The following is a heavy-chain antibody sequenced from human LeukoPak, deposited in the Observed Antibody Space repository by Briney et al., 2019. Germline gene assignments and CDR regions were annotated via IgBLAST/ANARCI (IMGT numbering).Heavy chain of an antibody. D-gene: IGHD4-11*01. V-gene: IGHV3-21*01. CDR1: GFTFSSYW. Sequence: GGSLRLSCAASGFTFSSYWMSWVRQAPGKGLEWVSSISSSSSYIYYADSVKGRFTISRDNAKNSLYLQMNSLRAEDTAVYYCARLATVTTLLNWFDPWGQGTLVTVSS. J-gene: IGHJ5*02. CDR3: ARLATVTTLLNWFDP. CDR2: ISSSSSYI.